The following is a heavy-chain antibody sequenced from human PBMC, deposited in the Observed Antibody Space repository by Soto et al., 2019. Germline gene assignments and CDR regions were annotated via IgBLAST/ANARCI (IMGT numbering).Heavy chain of an antibody. V-gene: IGHV4-59*01. D-gene: IGHD2-15*01. CDR2: IHYSGTT. Sequence: SETLSLTCTVSGGSISSYFWTWIRQPPGKGLEWIGYIHYSGTTNYNPSLKSRVTISVDTSENQFSLKLTSVTAADTAVYYCARDHPPYCNGDRCYSADYLQLWGQGTLVTVSS. CDR1: GGSISSYF. CDR3: ARDHPPYCNGDRCYSADYLQL. J-gene: IGHJ1*01.